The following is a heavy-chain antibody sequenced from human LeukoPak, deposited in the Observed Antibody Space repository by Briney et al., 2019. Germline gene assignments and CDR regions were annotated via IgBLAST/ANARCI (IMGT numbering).Heavy chain of an antibody. D-gene: IGHD4-17*01. CDR1: ADSFSGRY. CDR2: ISYIGST. V-gene: IGHV4-59*11. Sequence: SETLSLTCAVSADSFSGRYWTWIRQSPGTGLEWIGYISYIGSTNYNPSLKSRVTISIDTSKNQFSLKLRSVTAADTAVYYCARDLVTVTKGFDIWGQGTMVSVSS. CDR3: ARDLVTVTKGFDI. J-gene: IGHJ3*02.